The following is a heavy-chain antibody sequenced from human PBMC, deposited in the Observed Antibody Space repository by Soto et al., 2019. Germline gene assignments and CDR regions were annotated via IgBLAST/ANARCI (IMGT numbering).Heavy chain of an antibody. V-gene: IGHV4-4*02. Sequence: SETLSLTCAVSGGSISSSNWWSWVRQPPGKGLEWIGEIYHSGSTNYNPSLRSRVTISVDKSKNQFSLKLSSVTAADTAVYYCARVGAVAGTGYYYYYYGMDVWGQGTTVTVSS. J-gene: IGHJ6*02. CDR2: IYHSGST. CDR3: ARVGAVAGTGYYYYYYGMDV. D-gene: IGHD6-19*01. CDR1: GGSISSSNW.